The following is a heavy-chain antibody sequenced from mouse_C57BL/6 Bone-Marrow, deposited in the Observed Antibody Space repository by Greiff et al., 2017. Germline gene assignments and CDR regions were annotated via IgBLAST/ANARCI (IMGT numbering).Heavy chain of an antibody. V-gene: IGHV1-81*01. D-gene: IGHD1-1*02. CDR1: GYTFTSYG. J-gene: IGHJ3*01. Sequence: VQLQQSGAELARPGASVKLSCKASGYTFTSYGISWVKQRTGQGLEWIGEIYPRSGNTYYNEKFKGKATLTADKSSSTAYMELRSLTPEDSAVYFCVWSAWFAYWGQGTLVTVSA. CDR3: VWSAWFAY. CDR2: IYPRSGNT.